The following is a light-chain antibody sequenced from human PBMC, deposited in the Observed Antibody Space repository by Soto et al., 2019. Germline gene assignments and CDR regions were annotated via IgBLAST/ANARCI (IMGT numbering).Light chain of an antibody. J-gene: IGKJ1*01. CDR3: KQSYSTPT. CDR2: DAS. Sequence: DIHMTQSPSSLSASVGDIVTITCRASQSISSYLNWYQQKPGKAPKLLIYDASSLQSGVQSRFSGSGSGTDFTLTISSLQPEDFATYYCKQSYSTPTFGQGTKVDIK. V-gene: IGKV1-39*01. CDR1: QSISSY.